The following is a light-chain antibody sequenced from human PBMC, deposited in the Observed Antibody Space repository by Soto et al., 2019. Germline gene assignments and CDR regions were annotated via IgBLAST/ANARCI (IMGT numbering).Light chain of an antibody. CDR1: SNNIGACYD. CDR2: GNR. J-gene: IGLJ1*01. CDR3: RSYTTTLFDV. V-gene: IGLV1-40*01. Sequence: QSVLTQPTSVSGSPGQTITISCTGNSNNIGACYDVPSYQQNPGTAPRLLIHGNRNRPPGIPDRFSDSKSGNSASLAISGLQAEDEADYYCRSYTTTLFDVFGAGTKVTVL.